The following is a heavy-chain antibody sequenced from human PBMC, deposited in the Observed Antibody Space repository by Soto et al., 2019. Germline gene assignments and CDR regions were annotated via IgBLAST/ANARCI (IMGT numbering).Heavy chain of an antibody. D-gene: IGHD2-8*02. Sequence: SETLSLTCTVSGGSIGSSSYYWGWVRQPPGKELEWIGSISYSGSTYYSPSLISRVAISVDTSKNQFSLKLSPVTAADTAVYYCARLAGVLALLHFDSWGQGARVTVS. CDR2: ISYSGST. V-gene: IGHV4-39*01. CDR3: ARLAGVLALLHFDS. CDR1: GGSIGSSSYY. J-gene: IGHJ4*02.